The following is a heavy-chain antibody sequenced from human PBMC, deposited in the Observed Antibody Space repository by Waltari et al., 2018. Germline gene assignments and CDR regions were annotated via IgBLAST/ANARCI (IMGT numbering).Heavy chain of an antibody. CDR1: GFTFSSYS. D-gene: IGHD3-22*01. V-gene: IGHV3-21*01. Sequence: EVQLVESGGGLVKPGGSLRLSCAASGFTFSSYSMNWVRQAPGKGLEWVSSISSSSSYIYYADSVKGRFTIARDNAKNSLYLQMNSLRAEDTAVYYCASPSRGYYDSSGYQPFDYWGQGTLVTVSS. CDR2: ISSSSSYI. J-gene: IGHJ4*02. CDR3: ASPSRGYYDSSGYQPFDY.